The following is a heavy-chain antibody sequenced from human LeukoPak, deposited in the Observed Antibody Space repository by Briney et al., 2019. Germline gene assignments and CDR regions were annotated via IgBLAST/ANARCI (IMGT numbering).Heavy chain of an antibody. D-gene: IGHD3-22*01. CDR3: ARDLGGSGYSEVFDY. J-gene: IGHJ4*02. V-gene: IGHV3-64*01. CDR2: ITNNGGST. Sequence: PGGSLRLSCAASGFTFSSYAMHWVRQAPGKGLEYVSAITNNGGSTYYANSVKGRFTISRDNSKNTLYLHMNSLRAEDTAVYYCARDLGGSGYSEVFDYWGQGTLVTVSS. CDR1: GFTFSSYA.